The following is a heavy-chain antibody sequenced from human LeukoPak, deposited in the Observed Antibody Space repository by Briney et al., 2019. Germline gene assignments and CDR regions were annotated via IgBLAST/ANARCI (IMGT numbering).Heavy chain of an antibody. J-gene: IGHJ4*02. CDR3: ARGANWGSPDY. Sequence: SETLSLTCTVSGGSISSYYWSWIRQPPGKGLEWIGYIYYSGSINYNPSLKSRVTISLDTSKNQFSLKLSSVTAADTAVYYCARGANWGSPDYWGQGTLVTVSS. V-gene: IGHV4-59*01. CDR2: IYYSGSI. CDR1: GGSISSYY. D-gene: IGHD7-27*01.